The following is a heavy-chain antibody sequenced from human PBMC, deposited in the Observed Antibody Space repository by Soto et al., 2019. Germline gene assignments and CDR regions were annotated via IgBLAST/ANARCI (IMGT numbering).Heavy chain of an antibody. Sequence: SETLSLTCTVSGGSFSSGGYYWSWIRQLPGKGLEWIGYIYYSGSTYYNPSLKSRFTISLDTSKNQFSLKLSSVTAADTAVYYCARATSFSGHHGYWGQGTLVTVSS. V-gene: IGHV4-31*03. CDR3: ARATSFSGHHGY. J-gene: IGHJ4*02. CDR2: IYYSGST. CDR1: GGSFSSGGYY. D-gene: IGHD2-8*02.